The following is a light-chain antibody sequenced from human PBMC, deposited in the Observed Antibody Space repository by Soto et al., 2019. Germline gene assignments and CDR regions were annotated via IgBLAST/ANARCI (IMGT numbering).Light chain of an antibody. CDR3: QQYNHWTPT. V-gene: IGKV3-15*01. Sequence: EIVMTQSPATLAVSPGERVTLSCRASQRVTSNLAWYQQKPGQPPILLIFGASTRATVLPARLNGSGSGKEFTQTIKSLRSEYFAVYYCQQYNHWTPTLGDGTKVDIK. J-gene: IGKJ1*01. CDR2: GAS. CDR1: QRVTSN.